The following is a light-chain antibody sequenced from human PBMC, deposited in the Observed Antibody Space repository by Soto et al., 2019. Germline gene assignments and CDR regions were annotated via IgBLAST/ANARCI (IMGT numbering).Light chain of an antibody. Sequence: EIVMTQSPATLSVSPGERATLSCRASQSVSSYLVWYQQKPGQAPRLLIYGASTRATGIPARFSGSGSGTDFTLTISRLEPEDFAVYYCQQHGSSPPITFGQGTRLDI. CDR2: GAS. CDR1: QSVSSY. J-gene: IGKJ5*01. CDR3: QQHGSSPPIT. V-gene: IGKV3-20*01.